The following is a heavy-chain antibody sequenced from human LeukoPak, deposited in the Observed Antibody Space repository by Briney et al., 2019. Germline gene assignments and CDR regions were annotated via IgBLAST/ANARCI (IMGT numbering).Heavy chain of an antibody. CDR2: VHFSGTT. CDR1: GGSITGYY. Sequence: PSETLPLTCTVSGGSITGYYWSWIRQPPGRGLEWIGYVHFSGTTSFNPSLKSRVTISVDTSKNQFSLRLSSVTAADTAVYYCAREQYLAYDVFGFWGQGTMVTVSS. CDR3: AREQYLAYDVFGF. J-gene: IGHJ3*01. V-gene: IGHV4-59*01. D-gene: IGHD4-11*01.